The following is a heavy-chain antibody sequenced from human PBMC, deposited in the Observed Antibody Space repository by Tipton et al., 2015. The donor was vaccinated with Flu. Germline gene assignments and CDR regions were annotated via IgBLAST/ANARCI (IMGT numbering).Heavy chain of an antibody. Sequence: LVKPSQTLTLTCTFSGFSLSTSGAGAGWIRQPPGKALEWLALIYWDEDKRYSPSLKSRLTITTDTSKNQVVLTMTNMDPVDTATYYCGRGREWLAADSASYFGMDVWGQGTSGPVSS. CDR2: IYWDEDK. J-gene: IGHJ6*02. CDR1: GFSLSTSGAG. CDR3: GRGREWLAADSASYFGMDV. D-gene: IGHD6-19*01. V-gene: IGHV2-5*02.